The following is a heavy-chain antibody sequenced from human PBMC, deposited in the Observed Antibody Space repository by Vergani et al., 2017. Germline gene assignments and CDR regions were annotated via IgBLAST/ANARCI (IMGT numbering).Heavy chain of an antibody. Sequence: QVHLVESGGGVVQPGRSLRLSCVASGFSFRGHGMHWVRQAPGKGLEWVSAISGHGDRTYYADSVKGRFTISRDNSKNTVYLQMNSLRAEDTAVYYCARDXGIAAAGTLYYFDYWGQGTLVTVSS. CDR2: ISGHGDRT. CDR1: GFSFRGHG. V-gene: IGHV3-NL1*01. D-gene: IGHD6-13*01. J-gene: IGHJ4*02. CDR3: ARDXGIAAAGTLYYFDY.